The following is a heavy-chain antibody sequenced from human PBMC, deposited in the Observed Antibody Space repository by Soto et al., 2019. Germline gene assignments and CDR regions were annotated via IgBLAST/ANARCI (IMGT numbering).Heavy chain of an antibody. V-gene: IGHV4-31*03. D-gene: IGHD3-16*02. CDR3: ARYIIVDYDYIWGSYRHPDDAFDI. CDR1: GGSISSGGYY. J-gene: IGHJ3*02. Sequence: SETLSLTCTVSGGSISSGGYYWSWIRQHPGKGLEWIGYIYYSGSTYYNPSLKSRVTISVDTSKNQFSLKLSSVTAADTAVYYCARYIIVDYDYIWGSYRHPDDAFDIWGQGTMVTVSS. CDR2: IYYSGST.